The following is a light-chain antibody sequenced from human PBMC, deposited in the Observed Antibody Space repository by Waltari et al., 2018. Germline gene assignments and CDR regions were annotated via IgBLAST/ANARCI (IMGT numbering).Light chain of an antibody. CDR1: SSDVRYYNY. J-gene: IGLJ3*02. V-gene: IGLV2-14*03. CDR2: DVT. Sequence: QSALTQPASVSGSPGPSITISSTGTSSDVRYYNYVSWYQQHPGKAPKPMIYDVTNRPAGVSNRFSGSKSGNTASLTISGLQTEDEADYFCRSYTSSGTLVVFGGGTKLTVL. CDR3: RSYTSSGTLVV.